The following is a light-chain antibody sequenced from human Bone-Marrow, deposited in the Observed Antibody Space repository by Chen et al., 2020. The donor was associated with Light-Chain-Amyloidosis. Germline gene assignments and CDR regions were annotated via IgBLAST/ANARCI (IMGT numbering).Light chain of an antibody. V-gene: IGLV3-21*02. Sequence: SYVLTQPPSLSVAPGQTARITCGGNNIGREGVHGYQQKPGQAPVLVVYDDADRPSGIPQRFSGSNSGNTATLTVSRVEAGDEADYFCQVWDSSSDQVLFGGGTKLTVL. J-gene: IGLJ3*02. CDR1: NIGREG. CDR3: QVWDSSSDQVL. CDR2: DDA.